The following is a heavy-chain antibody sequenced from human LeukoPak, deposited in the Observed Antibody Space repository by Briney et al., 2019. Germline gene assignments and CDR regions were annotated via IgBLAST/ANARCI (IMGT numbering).Heavy chain of an antibody. CDR1: GFTVSSNY. D-gene: IGHD6-13*01. CDR2: IYSGGST. CDR3: VSLLAAADLYYHYYGMDV. V-gene: IGHV3-66*01. Sequence: GGSLRLSCAASGFTVSSNYMSWVRQAPGKGLEWVSVIYSGGSTYYSDPVKGRFTISRDNSKNPLYLQMNSLRAEDTAVYYCVSLLAAADLYYHYYGMDVWGQGTTVTVSS. J-gene: IGHJ6*02.